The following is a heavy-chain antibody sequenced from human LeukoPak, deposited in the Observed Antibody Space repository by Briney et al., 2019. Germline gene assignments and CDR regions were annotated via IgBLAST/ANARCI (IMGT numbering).Heavy chain of an antibody. J-gene: IGHJ6*03. CDR3: ASGDGYNLDYYYYYMDV. Sequence: PSETLSLTCTVSGGSISSSSYYWGWIRQPPGKGLEWIGSIYYSGSTYYNPSLKSRATISVDTSKNQFSLKLSSVTAADTAVYYCASGDGYNLDYYYYYMDVWGKGTTVTVSS. V-gene: IGHV4-39*01. CDR2: IYYSGST. CDR1: GGSISSSSYY. D-gene: IGHD5-24*01.